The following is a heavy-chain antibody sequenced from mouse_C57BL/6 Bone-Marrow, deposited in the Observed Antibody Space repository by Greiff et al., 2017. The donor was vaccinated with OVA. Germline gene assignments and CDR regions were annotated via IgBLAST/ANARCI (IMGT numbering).Heavy chain of an antibody. CDR3: ERGGSNYGAMDY. J-gene: IGHJ4*01. D-gene: IGHD2-5*01. CDR1: GFTFSSYA. Sequence: DVKLVESGGGLVKPGGSLKLSCAASGFTFSSYAMSWVRQTPEKRLEWVASISDGGSYTYYPDNVKGRFTISRDNAKNNLYLHMSHLRTEDTDMYYGERGGSNYGAMDYWGQGTSVTVSS. V-gene: IGHV5-4*03. CDR2: ISDGGSYT.